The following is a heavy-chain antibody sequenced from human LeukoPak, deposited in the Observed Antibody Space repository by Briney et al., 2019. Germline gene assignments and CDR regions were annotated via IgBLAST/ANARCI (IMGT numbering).Heavy chain of an antibody. J-gene: IGHJ4*02. V-gene: IGHV3-21*01. CDR2: ITSYNYV. CDR3: ARDRIAVAGSLGVY. D-gene: IGHD6-19*01. Sequence: PGGSLRLSCAASGFTFSTFNMNWVRQAPGKGLEWVLSITSYNYVYYADSVRGRFTISRDNAKNSLYLEMNSLRAEDTAVYYCARDRIAVAGSLGVYWGQGTLVTVSS. CDR1: GFTFSTFN.